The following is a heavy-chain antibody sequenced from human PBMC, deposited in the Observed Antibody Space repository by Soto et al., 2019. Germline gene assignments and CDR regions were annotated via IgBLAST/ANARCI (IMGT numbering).Heavy chain of an antibody. CDR1: GFTFGSYA. CDR2: TSASGGTT. J-gene: IGHJ4*02. V-gene: IGHV3-23*01. CDR3: AKAKYSSSWWAVDY. Sequence: EVQLLESGDGFIRPGGSLRLSCAASGFTFGSYAMSWVRQAPGKGLEWVSSTSASGGTTYYADSVKGRFTISRDNSKNMLYLEMKSLRAEDTAVYYCAKAKYSSSWWAVDYWGQGTLVTVSS. D-gene: IGHD6-13*01.